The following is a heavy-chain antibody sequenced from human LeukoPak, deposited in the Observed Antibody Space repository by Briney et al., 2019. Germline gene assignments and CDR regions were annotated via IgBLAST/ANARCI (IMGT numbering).Heavy chain of an antibody. CDR1: GDSISSSNYY. J-gene: IGHJ4*02. V-gene: IGHV4-39*07. D-gene: IGHD6-19*01. Sequence: PSETLSLTCTVSGDSISSSNYYWAWIRQPPGKGLEWIGEIYRSGTTNYKPSLKSRVTISLDKSRNHFSLKLTSVTAADSAVYYCARRSPYSTGWSSYFDYWGQGALVTVSS. CDR3: ARRSPYSTGWSSYFDY. CDR2: IYRSGTT.